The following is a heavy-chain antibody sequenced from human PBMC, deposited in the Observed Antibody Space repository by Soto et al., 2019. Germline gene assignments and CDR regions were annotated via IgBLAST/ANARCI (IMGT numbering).Heavy chain of an antibody. CDR2: IYDSGST. J-gene: IGHJ4*02. CDR1: GGSISSYY. V-gene: IGHV4-59*01. Sequence: PSETLSLTCTASGGSISSYYWSWLRQPPGRGLEWIGYIYDSGSTNYSPSLKSRVTISVDTSKNQFSLNLNSVTAADTAVYYCARHRHDSGYHYFDYWGQGTLVTVSS. D-gene: IGHD3-22*01. CDR3: ARHRHDSGYHYFDY.